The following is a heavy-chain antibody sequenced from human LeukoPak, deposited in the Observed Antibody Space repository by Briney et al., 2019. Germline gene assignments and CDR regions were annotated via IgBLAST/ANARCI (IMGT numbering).Heavy chain of an antibody. V-gene: IGHV3-9*01. Sequence: GRSLRLSCAASGFTFDDYAMHWVRQAPGKGLEWVSGISWNSGSIGYADSVKGRFTISRDNAKNSLYLQMNSLGVEDTAVYYCKSGGAAPGRFDYWGQGVLVTVSS. CDR2: ISWNSGSI. CDR3: KSGGAAPGRFDY. D-gene: IGHD6-13*01. J-gene: IGHJ4*02. CDR1: GFTFDDYA.